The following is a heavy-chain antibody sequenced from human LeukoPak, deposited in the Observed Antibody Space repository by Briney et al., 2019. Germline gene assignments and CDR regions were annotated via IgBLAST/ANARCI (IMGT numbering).Heavy chain of an antibody. Sequence: GASVKVSCKASGYTFTSYGISWVRQAPGQGLEWMGWISAYNGNTNYAQKLQGRVTMTTDTSTSTAYMELRSLRSDDTAAYYCARDIRRWFGELPPLFDYWGQGTLVTVSS. D-gene: IGHD3-10*01. CDR1: GYTFTSYG. J-gene: IGHJ4*02. CDR3: ARDIRRWFGELPPLFDY. V-gene: IGHV1-18*01. CDR2: ISAYNGNT.